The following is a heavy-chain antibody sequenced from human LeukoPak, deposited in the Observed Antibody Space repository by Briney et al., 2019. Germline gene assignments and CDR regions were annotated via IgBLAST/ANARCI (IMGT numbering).Heavy chain of an antibody. CDR2: ISESTIYT. D-gene: IGHD4-23*01. J-gene: IGHJ3*02. CDR1: GFTFSNVW. Sequence: GGSLRLSCVASGFTFSNVWMNWVRQAPGKGLEWVSYISESTIYTNYADSVKGRFTISRDNAKNSLYLQMNSLRAEDTAVYYCARPNSLWDAFDIWGQGTMVTVSS. V-gene: IGHV3-11*06. CDR3: ARPNSLWDAFDI.